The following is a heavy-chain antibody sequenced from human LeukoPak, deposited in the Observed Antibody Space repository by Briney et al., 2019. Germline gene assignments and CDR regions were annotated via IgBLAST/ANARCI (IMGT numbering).Heavy chain of an antibody. J-gene: IGHJ3*02. D-gene: IGHD2-2*02. V-gene: IGHV4-30-2*01. CDR1: GGSISSGGYY. Sequence: SQTLSLTCTVSGGSISSGGYYWSWIRQPPGKGLEWIGYIYHSGSTYYNPSLKSRVTISVDRSKNQFSLKLSSVTAADTAVYYCASPGGHQPLLYSDDAFDIWGQGTMVTVSS. CDR3: ASPGGHQPLLYSDDAFDI. CDR2: IYHSGST.